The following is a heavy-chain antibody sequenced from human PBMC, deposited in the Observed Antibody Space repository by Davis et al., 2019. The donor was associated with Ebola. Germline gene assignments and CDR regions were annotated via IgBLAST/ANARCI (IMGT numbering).Heavy chain of an antibody. V-gene: IGHV3-69-1*01. CDR1: GFTVSSFW. CDR3: AVGQSPDH. Sequence: PGGSLRLSCAASGFTVSSFWMSWVRQAPGKGLEWVSSITSGNSIYYADSLKGRFTISRDNAKNSLYLQMNSLRAEDTAVYYCAVGQSPDHWGQGTLVAVSS. CDR2: ITSGNSI. J-gene: IGHJ5*02.